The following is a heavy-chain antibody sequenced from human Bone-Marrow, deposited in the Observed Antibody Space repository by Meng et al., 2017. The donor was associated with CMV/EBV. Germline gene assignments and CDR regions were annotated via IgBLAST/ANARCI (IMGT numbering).Heavy chain of an antibody. CDR3: ASDGSYYYFDY. CDR1: GFTFSSYG. CDR2: ISSSGSTI. J-gene: IGHJ4*02. Sequence: GGSLRLSCAASGFTFSSYGMHWVRQAPGKGLEWVSYISSSGSTIYYADSVKGRFTISRDNAKNSLYLQMNSLRAEDTAVYHCASDGSYYYFDYWGQGTLVTVSS. V-gene: IGHV3-48*04. D-gene: IGHD1-26*01.